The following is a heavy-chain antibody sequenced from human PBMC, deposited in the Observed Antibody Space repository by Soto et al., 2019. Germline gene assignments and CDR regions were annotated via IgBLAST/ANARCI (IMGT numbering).Heavy chain of an antibody. CDR1: AGTFTSYA. Sequence: QVQLVQSGAVEKKPGSSVNVSCKASAGTFTSYAISWVRHAPGQRPQWLGANIPIFGTATYAQKCQGRITITADETTSNAYRELSSRRSEDMGGYYCANDQVFRSYHYYSMDFCGRGTTVTGSS. D-gene: IGHD1-1*01. CDR2: NIPIFGTA. CDR3: ANDQVFRSYHYYSMDF. V-gene: IGHV1-69*12. J-gene: IGHJ6*02.